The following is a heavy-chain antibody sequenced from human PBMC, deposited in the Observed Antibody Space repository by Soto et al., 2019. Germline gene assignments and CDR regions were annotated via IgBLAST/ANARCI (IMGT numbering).Heavy chain of an antibody. CDR3: ATRPPGGVWFGVFDY. D-gene: IGHD3-10*01. CDR2: IYYSGST. CDR1: GGSISSYY. V-gene: IGHV4-59*01. J-gene: IGHJ4*02. Sequence: SETLSLTCTVSGGSISSYYWSWIRQPPGKGLEWIGYIYYSGSTNYNPSLKSRVTISVDTSKNQFSLKLSSVTAADTAVYYCATRPPGGVWFGVFDYWGQGTLVTVSS.